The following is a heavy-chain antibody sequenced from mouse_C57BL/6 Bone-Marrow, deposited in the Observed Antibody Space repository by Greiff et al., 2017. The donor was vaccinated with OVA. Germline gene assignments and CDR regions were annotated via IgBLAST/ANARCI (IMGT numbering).Heavy chain of an antibody. CDR2: ISSGGSYT. V-gene: IGHV5-6*01. D-gene: IGHD2-3*01. J-gene: IGHJ3*01. CDR3: ARLLDGYLFAY. CDR1: GFTFSSYG. Sequence: EVHLVESGGDLVKPGGSLKLSCAASGFTFSSYGMSWVRQTPDKRLEWVATISSGGSYTYYPDSVKGRFTISRDNAKNTLYLQMSSLKCEDTAMYYCARLLDGYLFAYWGQGTLVTVSA.